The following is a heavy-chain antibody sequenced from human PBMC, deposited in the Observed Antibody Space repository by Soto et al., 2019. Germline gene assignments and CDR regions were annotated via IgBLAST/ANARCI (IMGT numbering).Heavy chain of an antibody. CDR1: GFTFSSYA. J-gene: IGHJ2*01. CDR2: ISYDGSNK. D-gene: IGHD6-6*01. Sequence: QVQLVESGGGVVQPGRSLRLSCAASGFTFSSYAMHWVRQAPGKGLEWVAVISYDGSNKYYADSVKGRFTISRDNSKNTLYLQMNSLRAEDTAVYYCARVSSSNNYWYFDLWGRGTLVTVSS. V-gene: IGHV3-30-3*01. CDR3: ARVSSSNNYWYFDL.